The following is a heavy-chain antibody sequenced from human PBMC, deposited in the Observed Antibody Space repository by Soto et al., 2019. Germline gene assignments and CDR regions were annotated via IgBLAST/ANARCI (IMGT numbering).Heavy chain of an antibody. Sequence: PSETLSLTCTVSGGSVSSGSYYWSWIRQPPGKGLEWIGYIHYSGSTNYNPSLKSRVTISVDTSKNQFSLKLSSVTAADTAVYYCARDPRREYFDYWGQGTLVTVSS. J-gene: IGHJ4*02. CDR1: GGSVSSGSYY. D-gene: IGHD1-26*01. CDR2: IHYSGST. V-gene: IGHV4-61*01. CDR3: ARDPRREYFDY.